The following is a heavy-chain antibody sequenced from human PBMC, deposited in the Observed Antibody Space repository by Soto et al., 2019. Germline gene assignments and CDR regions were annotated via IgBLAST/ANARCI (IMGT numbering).Heavy chain of an antibody. Sequence: EVQLVESGGGLVQPGGSLRLSCAASGFTFTTYWMHWVRQAPGKGLVWVSRIKFDGATTNYADSVKGRFTISRDDAKSTVYLQMNSLTAEDSAVYYCARGVKGYYAGDVWGQGTTVTVSS. CDR2: IKFDGATT. CDR1: GFTFTTYW. J-gene: IGHJ6*02. D-gene: IGHD6-13*01. CDR3: ARGVKGYYAGDV. V-gene: IGHV3-74*01.